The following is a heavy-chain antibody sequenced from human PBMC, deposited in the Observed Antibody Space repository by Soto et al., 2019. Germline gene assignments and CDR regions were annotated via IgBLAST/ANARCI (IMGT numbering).Heavy chain of an antibody. J-gene: IGHJ5*02. Sequence: QGQLVQSGAEVKKPGASVMLSCKASGYTFTTYTMNWVRQAPGQRLEWMGWINPVNGNTKSSQKVQDRVIITRDTSASTAYMELRSLRSEDTAVYYCARGIATGQLDPWGQGTLVIVSS. CDR2: INPVNGNT. CDR1: GYTFTTYT. CDR3: ARGIATGQLDP. D-gene: IGHD6-13*01. V-gene: IGHV1-3*01.